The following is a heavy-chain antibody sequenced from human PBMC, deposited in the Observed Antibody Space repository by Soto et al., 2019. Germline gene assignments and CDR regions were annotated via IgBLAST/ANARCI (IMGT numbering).Heavy chain of an antibody. CDR1: GFAFDEYV. CDR3: ATEAALEGYTYGGIFDY. J-gene: IGHJ4*01. D-gene: IGHD5-18*01. V-gene: IGHV3-9*01. CDR2: IGWKNGNI. Sequence: EVQLVWSGGGLMQPGRSLRLSCAASGFAFDEYVRYWVRQAPGQGLEWVSSIGWKNGNIEYADSVKSRFSIYRDNAKNTLYLQMSSRRTHDTALYFCATEAALEGYTYGGIFDYWGHGTTVIVSS.